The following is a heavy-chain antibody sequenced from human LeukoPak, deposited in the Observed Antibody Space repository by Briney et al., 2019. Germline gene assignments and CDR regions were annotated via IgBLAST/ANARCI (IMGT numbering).Heavy chain of an antibody. D-gene: IGHD5-12*01. V-gene: IGHV1-3*01. CDR3: ARGGYSGYDPLDF. Sequence: ASVXVSCKXXGYTXISYTMHWVRQAPGQRLEWMGWINAGNGNTKHSQKFQGRITISRDTSASTAYMELTSLRSEDTAVYYCARGGYSGYDPLDFWGQGTLVTVSS. CDR2: INAGNGNT. CDR1: GYTXISYT. J-gene: IGHJ4*02.